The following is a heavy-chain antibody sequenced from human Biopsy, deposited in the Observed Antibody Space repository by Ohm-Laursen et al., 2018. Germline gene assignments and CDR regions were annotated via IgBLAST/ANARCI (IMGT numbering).Heavy chain of an antibody. CDR2: IYSGGNT. D-gene: IGHD2/OR15-2a*01. V-gene: IGHV4-61*01. J-gene: IGHJ4*02. CDR3: ARGMRTTGWPYFDY. Sequence: SDALSLTCTLSGYSIIPSGPENWSWIRQPPGQGLQCIGFIYSGGNTNYNPSLRSRVTMSVDTSKNQFSLRLNSVTAADTAVYYCARGMRTTGWPYFDYWGQGILVTVSS. CDR1: GYSIIPSGPEN.